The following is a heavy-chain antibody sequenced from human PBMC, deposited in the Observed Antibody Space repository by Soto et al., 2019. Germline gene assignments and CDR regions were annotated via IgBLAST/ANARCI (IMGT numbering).Heavy chain of an antibody. V-gene: IGHV1-69*12. CDR1: GGSFSSYA. Sequence: QVRLGQSGAEEKKPGSSVKVSCKASGGSFSSYAISWVRQAPGQGLEWMGGIIPIFGTANYAQKFQGRVTITADASTSTASMELRSLRSEDTAVYYRARKVTKPYYYYGMDVWGQGTTVTVSS. D-gene: IGHD4-4*01. CDR2: IIPIFGTA. CDR3: ARKVTKPYYYYGMDV. J-gene: IGHJ6*02.